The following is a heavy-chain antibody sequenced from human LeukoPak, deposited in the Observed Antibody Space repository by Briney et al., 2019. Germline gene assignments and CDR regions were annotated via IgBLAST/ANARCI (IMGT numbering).Heavy chain of an antibody. J-gene: IGHJ4*02. V-gene: IGHV3-9*01. CDR1: GFTFDDYA. CDR2: ISWNSGSI. CDR3: AKPVWYYYDSSGPFDY. Sequence: GRSLRLSCAASGFTFDDYAMHWVRQAPGKGLEWVSGISWNSGSIGYADSVKGRFTISRDNSKNTLYLQMNSLRAEDTAVYYCAKPVWYYYDSSGPFDYWGQGTLVTVSS. D-gene: IGHD3-22*01.